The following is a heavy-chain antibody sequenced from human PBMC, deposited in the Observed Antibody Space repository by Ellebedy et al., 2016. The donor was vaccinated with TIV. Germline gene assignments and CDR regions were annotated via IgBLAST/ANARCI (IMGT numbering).Heavy chain of an antibody. J-gene: IGHJ4*02. V-gene: IGHV3-23*01. CDR2: IGGNAGST. CDR1: GFTFTNYG. CDR3: AKGDRSTGWLH. D-gene: IGHD6-19*01. Sequence: PGGSLRLSCVASGFTFTNYGMSWVRQGLGKGLEWVSAIGGNAGSTFYADSVKGRFTISRDNSKNTLYLQMNSLTVEDTAVYYCAKGDRSTGWLHWGQGTLVTVSS.